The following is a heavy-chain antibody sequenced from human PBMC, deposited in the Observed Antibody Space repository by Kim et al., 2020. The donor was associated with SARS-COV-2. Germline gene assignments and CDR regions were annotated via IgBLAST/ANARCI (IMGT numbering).Heavy chain of an antibody. J-gene: IGHJ3*02. D-gene: IGHD7-27*01. CDR1: GFTFSSYW. CDR3: ATETGDGDAFDI. CDR2: INRDGSST. Sequence: GGSLRLSCAASGFTFSSYWMHWVRQAPGKGLVWVSRINRDGSSTSYADSVKGRFTISRDNAKNTLYLQMNSLRAEDTAVYYCATETGDGDAFDIWGQGTMVPVSS. V-gene: IGHV3-74*01.